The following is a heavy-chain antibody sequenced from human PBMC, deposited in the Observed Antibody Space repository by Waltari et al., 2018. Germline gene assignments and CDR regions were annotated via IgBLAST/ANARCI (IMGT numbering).Heavy chain of an antibody. CDR3: ARERVEQHRYFDY. Sequence: QVQLQESGPGLVKPSETLSLTCTVSGGSISSYSWNWVRQPAGKELEWIGRIYTSGSTSYNPSLKSRVTISEDKSKNQFSLKLSSVTAADTAVYYCARERVEQHRYFDYWGQGTVVTVSS. J-gene: IGHJ4*02. D-gene: IGHD1-1*01. V-gene: IGHV4-4*07. CDR1: GGSISSYS. CDR2: IYTSGST.